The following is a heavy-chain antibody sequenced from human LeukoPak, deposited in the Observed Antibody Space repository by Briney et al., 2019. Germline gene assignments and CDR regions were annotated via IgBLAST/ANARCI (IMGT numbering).Heavy chain of an antibody. CDR2: IYSGGGT. Sequence: GGSLRLSCAASGLSVTNTYMTWVRQAPGKGLEWVSVIYSGGGTNYAASLKGRFSISRDNSKNTLYLQMNSLRAEDTAVYYCVAEERYWGQGTLVTVSS. CDR1: GLSVTNTY. V-gene: IGHV3-53*01. CDR3: VAEERY. J-gene: IGHJ4*02. D-gene: IGHD5-24*01.